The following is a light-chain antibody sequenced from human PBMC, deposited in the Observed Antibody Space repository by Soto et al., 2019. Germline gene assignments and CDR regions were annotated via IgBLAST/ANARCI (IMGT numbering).Light chain of an antibody. CDR2: DAA. V-gene: IGKV1-5*01. CDR1: QSISRW. CDR3: QQYNDYLTWT. Sequence: DIQMTQSPSTLSASVGDRVTITCRANQSISRWLAWFQQKPGKAPRILIFDAATLERGVPPRFSGSESGTEFTLTINSLQPDDFATYSSQQYNDYLTWTFGQGSKVDI. J-gene: IGKJ1*01.